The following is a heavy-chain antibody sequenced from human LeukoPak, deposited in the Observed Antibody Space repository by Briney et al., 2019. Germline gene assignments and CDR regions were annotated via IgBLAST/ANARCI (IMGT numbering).Heavy chain of an antibody. D-gene: IGHD5-18*01. J-gene: IGHJ4*02. CDR1: GGSISSYY. Sequence: SQTLSLTCTVSGGSISSYYWSWIRQPAGKPLEWIGRIYSSGATSYNPSLKSRVTMSVHTSKNQFSLRLTSVTAADTAVYYCAREAYSYGHTSQAFDYWGQGTLVTVSS. CDR3: AREAYSYGHTSQAFDY. CDR2: IYSSGAT. V-gene: IGHV4-4*07.